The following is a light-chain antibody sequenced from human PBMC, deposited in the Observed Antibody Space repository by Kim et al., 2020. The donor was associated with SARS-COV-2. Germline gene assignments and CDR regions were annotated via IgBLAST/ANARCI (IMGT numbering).Light chain of an antibody. V-gene: IGLV6-57*01. Sequence: TVTISCTRSTGTMANNCVQWYQHRPGSSPTTVICEDNRRPSGVPDRFAGSIDSSSNSASLTISGLKTEDEADYFCQSYDASSVVFGGGTQLTVL. CDR1: TGTMANNC. CDR2: EDN. J-gene: IGLJ7*01. CDR3: QSYDASSVV.